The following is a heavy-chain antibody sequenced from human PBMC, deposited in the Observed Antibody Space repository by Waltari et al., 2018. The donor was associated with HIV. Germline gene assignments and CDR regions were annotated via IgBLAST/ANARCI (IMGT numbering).Heavy chain of an antibody. V-gene: IGHV4-39*01. CDR2: IYYSGST. D-gene: IGHD1-26*01. CDR3: ARHALRVGAAYWSFDL. Sequence: QLPLQESGPGLVKPSEPLSLTCTVSGDSISNSNYFWGWIRQPPGKGLEWIGRIYYSGSTYYNPSLKSRVTISVDTSKNQFSLKVNSVTAADTAVYYCARHALRVGAAYWSFDLWGRGTLVTVSS. J-gene: IGHJ2*01. CDR1: GDSISNSNYF.